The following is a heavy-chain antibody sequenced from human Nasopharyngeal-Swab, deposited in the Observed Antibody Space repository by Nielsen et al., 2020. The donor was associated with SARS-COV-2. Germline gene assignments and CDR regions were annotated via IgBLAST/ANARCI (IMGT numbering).Heavy chain of an antibody. J-gene: IGHJ3*02. Sequence: ASVKVSCKASGYTFTNYGISWVRQAPVQGLEWIGWISSYNGKTDYAQKFQGRVTMTRDISTSTIYMELRSLRSDDTAVYYCARFYGGKPNTDGFDIWGQGTVVTVSS. CDR2: ISSYNGKT. V-gene: IGHV1-18*01. D-gene: IGHD4-23*01. CDR1: GYTFTNYG. CDR3: ARFYGGKPNTDGFDI.